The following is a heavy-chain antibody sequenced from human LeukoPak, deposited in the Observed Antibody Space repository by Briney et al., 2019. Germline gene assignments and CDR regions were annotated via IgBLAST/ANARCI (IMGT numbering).Heavy chain of an antibody. CDR3: AHRLGVAAAGLYFDY. J-gene: IGHJ4*02. CDR2: IDWNDDQ. CDR1: GFSLSTSGMC. V-gene: IGHV2-70*12. Sequence: ESGPTLVNPTQTLTLTCTLSGFSLSTSGMCVTWLRQPPGKALEWLARIDWNDDQYYSTSLKTRLTITKDTSKNQVVLTMTNMDPVDTATYYCAHRLGVAAAGLYFDYWGQGTLVTVSS. D-gene: IGHD6-13*01.